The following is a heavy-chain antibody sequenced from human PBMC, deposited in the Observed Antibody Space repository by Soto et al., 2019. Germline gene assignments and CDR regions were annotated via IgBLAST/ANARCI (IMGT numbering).Heavy chain of an antibody. V-gene: IGHV3-23*01. D-gene: IGHD2-15*01. CDR1: GFTFSSYA. CDR2: ISGSGGST. J-gene: IGHJ5*02. CDR3: AKLASVVVVAATDWFDP. Sequence: GGSLRLSCAASGFTFSSYAMSWVRQAPGKGLEWVSAISGSGGSTYYADSVKGRFTISRDNSKNTLYLQMNSLRAEDTAVYYCAKLASVVVVAATDWFDPWGQGTLVTVSS.